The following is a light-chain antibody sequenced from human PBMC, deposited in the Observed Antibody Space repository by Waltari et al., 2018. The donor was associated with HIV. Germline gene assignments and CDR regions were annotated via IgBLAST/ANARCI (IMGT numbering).Light chain of an antibody. J-gene: IGKJ5*01. Sequence: DIEMTQSPSSLSASVGDRVTHTCRASQGISRYLNWYQQKPGKAPKLLIFAAFDLQSGVPSRLSGSGSGTDFTLTISSLQPEDFATYYCQQSYNSPITFGQGTRLDIK. CDR1: QGISRY. V-gene: IGKV1-39*01. CDR2: AAF. CDR3: QQSYNSPIT.